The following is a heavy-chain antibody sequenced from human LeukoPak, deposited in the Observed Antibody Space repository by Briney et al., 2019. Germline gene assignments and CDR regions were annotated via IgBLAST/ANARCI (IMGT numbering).Heavy chain of an antibody. V-gene: IGHV1-18*01. CDR2: ISAYNGNT. D-gene: IGHD6-13*01. J-gene: IGHJ5*02. CDR3: ARDSHSSSWYWADP. CDR1: GYTFSSYG. Sequence: GASVEVSCKTSGYTFSSYGITWVRQAPGQGLEWMGWISAYNGNTNYAQKLQGRVTMTTDTSTSTAYMELRSLRFDDTAVYYCARDSHSSSWYWADPWGQGTLVTVSS.